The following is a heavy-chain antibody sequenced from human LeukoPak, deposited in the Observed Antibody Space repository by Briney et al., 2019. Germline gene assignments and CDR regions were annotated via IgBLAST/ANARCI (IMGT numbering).Heavy chain of an antibody. D-gene: IGHD6-19*01. CDR2: ISYDGSNK. Sequence: GGSLRLSCAASGFTFSSYAMHWVRQAPGKGLEWVAVISYDGSNKYYADSVKGRFTISRDNSKNTLYLQMNSLRAEDTAVYYCARWYSSGWYSDYWGQGTLVTVSS. J-gene: IGHJ4*02. CDR3: ARWYSSGWYSDY. CDR1: GFTFSSYA. V-gene: IGHV3-30-3*01.